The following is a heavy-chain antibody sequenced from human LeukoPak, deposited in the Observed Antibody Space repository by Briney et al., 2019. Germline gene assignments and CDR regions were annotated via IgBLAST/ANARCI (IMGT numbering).Heavy chain of an antibody. CDR1: GGSFSGYY. D-gene: IGHD3-22*01. CDR2: TNHSGST. Sequence: SETLSLTCAVYGGSFSGYYWSWIRQPPGKGLEWIGETNHSGSTNYNPSLKSRVTISVDTSKNQFSLKLSSVTAAGTAVYYCASRYDPSYYDSSGYYFLGQGTLVTVSS. J-gene: IGHJ4*02. CDR3: ASRYDPSYYDSSGYYF. V-gene: IGHV4-34*01.